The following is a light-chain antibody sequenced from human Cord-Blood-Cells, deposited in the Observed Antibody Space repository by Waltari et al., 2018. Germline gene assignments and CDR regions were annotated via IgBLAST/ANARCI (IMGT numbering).Light chain of an antibody. CDR2: DAS. CDR3: QQYNSYWT. Sequence: DIQMTQSPSTLSASVGDRVTITCRASQSISSWLAWYQQKPGKAPKLLIYDASSLESGVPSRVSGSGSGIEFTLTISSLQPDDFATYYCQQYNSYWTFGQGTKVEIK. V-gene: IGKV1-5*01. J-gene: IGKJ1*01. CDR1: QSISSW.